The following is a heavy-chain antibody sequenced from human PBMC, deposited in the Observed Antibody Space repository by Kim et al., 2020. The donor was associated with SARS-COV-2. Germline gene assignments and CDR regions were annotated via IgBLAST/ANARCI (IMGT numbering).Heavy chain of an antibody. CDR1: GFTFSDYS. V-gene: IGHV3-30*18. D-gene: IGHD2-21*02. CDR3: AKGCGGDCYRGIDY. J-gene: IGHJ4*02. CDR2: ISYDGSNK. Sequence: GGSLRLSCAASGFTFSDYSMHWVRQAPGKGLEWVALISYDGSNKYYADSVKGRFTISRDNSKNTLYLQMNSLRAEDTAVYYCAKGCGGDCYRGIDYWGQGTLVTVSS.